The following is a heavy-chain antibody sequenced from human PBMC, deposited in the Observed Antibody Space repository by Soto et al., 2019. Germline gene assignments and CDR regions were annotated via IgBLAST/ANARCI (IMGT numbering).Heavy chain of an antibody. CDR3: ARDPSSGSSDDAFDI. Sequence: ASVKVSCKASGYTFTSYDINWVRQAAGQGLEWMGWINPNSGGTNYAQKFQGWVTMTRDTSISTAYMELSRLRSDDTAVYYCARDPSSGSSDDAFDIWGQGTMVTVSS. CDR1: GYTFTSYD. D-gene: IGHD1-26*01. CDR2: INPNSGGT. V-gene: IGHV1-2*04. J-gene: IGHJ3*02.